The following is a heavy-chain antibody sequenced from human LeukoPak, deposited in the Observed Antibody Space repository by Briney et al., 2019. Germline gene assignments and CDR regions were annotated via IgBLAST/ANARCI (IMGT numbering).Heavy chain of an antibody. D-gene: IGHD3-22*01. CDR2: IAWDVDK. Sequence: SGPALVKPTQTLTLTCTFSGFSVSTSGMCVGWIRQPPGKALEWLARIAWDVDKYYSSYPKTRLTIAKDTSKNQVVLTMTNMDPVDTATYYCARVRYYYDSSGYYCLDFWGQGTLVTVSS. CDR3: ARVRYYYDSSGYYCLDF. CDR1: GFSVSTSGMC. V-gene: IGHV2-70*11. J-gene: IGHJ4*02.